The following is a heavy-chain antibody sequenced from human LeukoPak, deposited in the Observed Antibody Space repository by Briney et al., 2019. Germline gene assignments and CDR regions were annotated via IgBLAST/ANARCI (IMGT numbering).Heavy chain of an antibody. D-gene: IGHD6-13*01. Sequence: GGSLRLSCAASGFTFSSYAMSWVRQAPGKGLEWVSAISGSGGSTYYADSVKGRFTISRDNSKNTLYLQMNSLRAEDTAVYYCAKDSDSSSWSDLDYWGQGTLVTVSS. V-gene: IGHV3-23*01. CDR2: ISGSGGST. CDR1: GFTFSSYA. J-gene: IGHJ4*02. CDR3: AKDSDSSSWSDLDY.